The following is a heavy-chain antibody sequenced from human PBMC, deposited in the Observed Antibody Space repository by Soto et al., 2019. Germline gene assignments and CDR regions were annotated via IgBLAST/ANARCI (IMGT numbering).Heavy chain of an antibody. J-gene: IGHJ4*02. CDR2: INHSGST. D-gene: IGHD2-2*02. V-gene: IGHV4-34*01. CDR1: GGSFSGYY. CDR3: ASPIFGDIVRVTAAIGSNF. Sequence: SETLSLTCAVYGGSFSGYYWSWIRQPPGKGLEWIGEINHSGSTNYNPSLKSRVTISVDTSKNQFSLKLSSVTAADTAVYYCASPIFGDIVRVTAAIGSNFRGQGTLVTVSS.